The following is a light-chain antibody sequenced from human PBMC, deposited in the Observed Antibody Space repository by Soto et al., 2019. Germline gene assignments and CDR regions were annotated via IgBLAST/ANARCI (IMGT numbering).Light chain of an antibody. V-gene: IGKV1-5*01. CDR2: DAS. CDR1: QSISSW. CDR3: QQYNSYPYT. J-gene: IGKJ2*01. Sequence: DIQMTQSPSTLSASVGDRVTITCRASQSISSWLAWYQQKPGKAPKVLIFDASSLESGVPSRFSGSGSATEFTLTISSLQPDDFATYYCQQYNSYPYTFGQGTKLEIK.